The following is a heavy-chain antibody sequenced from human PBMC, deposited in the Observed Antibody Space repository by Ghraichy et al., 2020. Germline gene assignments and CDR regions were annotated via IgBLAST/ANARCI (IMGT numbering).Heavy chain of an antibody. J-gene: IGHJ3*02. CDR2: IDWDDDK. V-gene: IGHV2-70*04. CDR3: TRHSGAKGGDAFDI. Sequence: SGPTLVKPTQTLTLTCTFSGFSLSTSGMRVSWIRQPPGKALEWLARIDWDDDKSYSTSLKTRLTISKDTSKNQVVLTMANMDPVDTATYYCTRHSGAKGGDAFDIWGQGTMVTVSS. CDR1: GFSLSTSGMR. D-gene: IGHD1-26*01.